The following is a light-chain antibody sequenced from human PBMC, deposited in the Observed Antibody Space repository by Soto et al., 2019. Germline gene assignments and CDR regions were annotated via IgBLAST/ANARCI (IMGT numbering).Light chain of an antibody. CDR3: QQYDSSPIT. CDR2: GAS. CDR1: QSVSSSY. V-gene: IGKV3-20*01. Sequence: EIVLTQSPVTLSLSPGERATLSCGASQSVSSSYLAWYQQKPGQAPRLLIYGASSRATGIPDRFSGSGSGTDFTLTISRLEPEDFAVYYCQQYDSSPITFGQGTRLEIK. J-gene: IGKJ5*01.